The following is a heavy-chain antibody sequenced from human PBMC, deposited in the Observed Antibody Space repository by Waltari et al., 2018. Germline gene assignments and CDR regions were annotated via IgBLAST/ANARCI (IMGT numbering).Heavy chain of an antibody. CDR2: IAGGGGRT. D-gene: IGHD6-19*01. CDR3: AKKGGSSAWPNYYVDY. V-gene: IGHV3-23*01. J-gene: IGHJ4*02. CDR1: GFRFSDYA. Sequence: EVHLLESGGGLVQPGGSLRLSFAASGFRFSDYAMNWVGQSPGKGLGWVSVIAGGGGRTLYAGSVKGRFTISRDNSKNTVYLQMNSLRVEDTAEYYCAKKGGSSAWPNYYVDYWGRGSLVTVSS.